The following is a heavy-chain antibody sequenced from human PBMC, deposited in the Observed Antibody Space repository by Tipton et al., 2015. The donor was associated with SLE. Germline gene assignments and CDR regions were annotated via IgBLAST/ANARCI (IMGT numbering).Heavy chain of an antibody. CDR3: ARLNSGRLWDYNWGQDEFEY. CDR2: ISHDGLNK. J-gene: IGHJ4*02. V-gene: IGHV3-30*04. CDR1: GFPFRNYA. D-gene: IGHD1-1*01. Sequence: SLRLSCGVFGFPFRNYAMFWVRQAPGKGLEWVALISHDGLNKYYGDPVKGRFTISRDNSENTLYLQMDSLRIDDTALYYCARLNSGRLWDYNWGQDEFEYWGQGSQVTVSS.